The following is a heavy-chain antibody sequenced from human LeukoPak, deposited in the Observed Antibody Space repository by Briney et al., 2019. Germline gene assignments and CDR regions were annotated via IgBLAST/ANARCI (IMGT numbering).Heavy chain of an antibody. V-gene: IGHV2-5*02. CDR2: IYWDDDK. Sequence: SGPTLVKPTPTLTLTCTFSGFSLRTSGVGVGWIRQPPGKALEWLSLIYWDDDKRYSPSLKSRLSITKDTSKNQVVLTMTNVDPVDTATYYCALTKYTSTTPGWFDPWGQGTLVTVSS. D-gene: IGHD6-19*01. CDR3: ALTKYTSTTPGWFDP. CDR1: GFSLRTSGVG. J-gene: IGHJ5*02.